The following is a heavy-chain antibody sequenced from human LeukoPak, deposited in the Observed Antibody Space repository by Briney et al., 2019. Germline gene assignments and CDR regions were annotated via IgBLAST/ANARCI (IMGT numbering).Heavy chain of an antibody. J-gene: IGHJ5*02. CDR3: AKGSVPAAMARWFDP. CDR1: GFTFDDYA. Sequence: PGRSLRLSCAASGFTFDDYAMHWVRQAPGKGLEWVSGISWNSGSIGYADSVKGRFTISRDNAKNSLYLQMNSLRAEDTALYYCAKGSVPAAMARWFDPWGQGTLVTVSS. V-gene: IGHV3-9*01. CDR2: ISWNSGSI. D-gene: IGHD2-2*01.